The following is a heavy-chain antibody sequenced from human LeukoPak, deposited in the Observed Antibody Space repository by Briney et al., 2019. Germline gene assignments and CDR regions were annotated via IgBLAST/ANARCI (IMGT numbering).Heavy chain of an antibody. Sequence: GGSLRLSCAASGFTFSSYSMDWVRQAPGKGLEWVSSISSSSSYIYYADSVKGRFTISRDNAKNSLYLQMNSLRAEDTAVYYCARRSGYCSGGSCYDYYYYYMDVWGKGTTVTVSS. J-gene: IGHJ6*03. CDR3: ARRSGYCSGGSCYDYYYYYMDV. CDR2: ISSSSSYI. D-gene: IGHD2-15*01. CDR1: GFTFSSYS. V-gene: IGHV3-21*01.